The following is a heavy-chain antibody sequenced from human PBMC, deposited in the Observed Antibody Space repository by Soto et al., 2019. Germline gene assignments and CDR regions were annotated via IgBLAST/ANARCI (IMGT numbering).Heavy chain of an antibody. V-gene: IGHV4-39*01. CDR2: IYYSGST. J-gene: IGHJ4*02. Sequence: PSETLSLTCTVSGGSISSSNYYWGWIRQPPGKGLEWIGSIYYSGSTYYNPSLKSRVTISADTSKNQFSLKLSSVTAADTAVYYCARRRDYDFWSGYYEFDYWGQGTLVTVSS. D-gene: IGHD3-3*01. CDR1: GGSISSSNYY. CDR3: ARRRDYDFWSGYYEFDY.